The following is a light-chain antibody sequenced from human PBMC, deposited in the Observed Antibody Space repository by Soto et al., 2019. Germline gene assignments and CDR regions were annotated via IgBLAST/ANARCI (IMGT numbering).Light chain of an antibody. CDR1: SSDVGAYDY. CDR2: EVT. J-gene: IGLJ2*01. Sequence: QSALTQPPSASGSPGQSVTISCTGTSSDVGAYDYVSWYQQYSGKAPTLIIYEVTKRPSGVPDRFSGSKSGNTASLIVSGLQAEDEADYYCSSYTGNINVIFGGGTKLTVL. V-gene: IGLV2-8*01. CDR3: SSYTGNINVI.